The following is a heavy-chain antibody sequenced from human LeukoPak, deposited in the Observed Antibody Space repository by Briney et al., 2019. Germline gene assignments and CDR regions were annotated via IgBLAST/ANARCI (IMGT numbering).Heavy chain of an antibody. Sequence: GGSLRLSCAASGFTFSSYAMSWVRQAPGKGLEWVSAISGSGGSTYYADSAKGRFTISRDNSKNTLYLQMNSLRAEDTAVYYCAKADYDSSGWYFDYWGQGTLVTVSS. CDR2: ISGSGGST. D-gene: IGHD3-22*01. J-gene: IGHJ4*02. CDR1: GFTFSSYA. V-gene: IGHV3-23*01. CDR3: AKADYDSSGWYFDY.